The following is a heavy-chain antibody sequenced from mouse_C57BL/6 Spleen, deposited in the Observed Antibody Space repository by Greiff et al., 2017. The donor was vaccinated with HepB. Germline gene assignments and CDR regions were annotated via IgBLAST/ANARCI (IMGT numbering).Heavy chain of an antibody. J-gene: IGHJ3*01. V-gene: IGHV1-53*01. D-gene: IGHD2-4*01. CDR2: INPSNGGT. Sequence: VQLQQSGTELVKPRASVKLSCKASGYTFTSYWMHWVKQRPGQGLEWIGNINPSNGGTNYNEKFKSKATLTVDKSSSTAYMQLSSLTSEDSAVYYCASGVYYDYDEGFAYWGQGTLVTVSA. CDR1: GYTFTSYW. CDR3: ASGVYYDYDEGFAY.